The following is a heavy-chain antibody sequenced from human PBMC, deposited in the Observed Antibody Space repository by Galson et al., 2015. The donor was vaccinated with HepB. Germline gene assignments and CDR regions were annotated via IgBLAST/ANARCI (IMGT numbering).Heavy chain of an antibody. CDR2: ISYDGSNK. J-gene: IGHJ4*02. Sequence: SLRLSCAASGFSFSNYAMDWVRRAPGKGLEWVAIISYDGSNKYYADSVKGRFTISRDNSQNTVYLQMNSLRAEDTAMYYCARGSYEFGASIVPGFDYWGQGTLVTVSS. CDR1: GFSFSNYA. V-gene: IGHV3-30-3*01. D-gene: IGHD3-10*01. CDR3: ARGSYEFGASIVPGFDY.